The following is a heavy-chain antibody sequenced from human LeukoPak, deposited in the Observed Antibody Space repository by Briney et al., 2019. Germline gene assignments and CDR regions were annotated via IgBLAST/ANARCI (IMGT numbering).Heavy chain of an antibody. Sequence: SVKVSCKASGGTFSSYAISWVRQAPGQGLEWMGGIIPIFGTANYAQKFQGRVTITTDESTSTAYMELSSLRSEDTAVYYCARGGPSYSAYFDYWGQGTLVTVPS. CDR2: IIPIFGTA. V-gene: IGHV1-69*05. CDR3: ARGGPSYSAYFDY. J-gene: IGHJ4*02. D-gene: IGHD1-26*01. CDR1: GGTFSSYA.